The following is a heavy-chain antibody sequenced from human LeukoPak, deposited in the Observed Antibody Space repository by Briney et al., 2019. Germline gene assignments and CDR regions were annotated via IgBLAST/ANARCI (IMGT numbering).Heavy chain of an antibody. D-gene: IGHD6-13*01. Sequence: PGGSLRLSCAASGFTFSSYAMSWVRQPPGKGLEWIGYIYYSGSTNYNPSLKSRVTISVDTSKNQFSLKLSSVTAADTAVYYCARAPIAAGGTENFDYWGQGTLVTVSS. CDR3: ARAPIAAGGTENFDY. J-gene: IGHJ4*02. CDR1: GFTFSSYA. CDR2: IYYSGST. V-gene: IGHV4-59*01.